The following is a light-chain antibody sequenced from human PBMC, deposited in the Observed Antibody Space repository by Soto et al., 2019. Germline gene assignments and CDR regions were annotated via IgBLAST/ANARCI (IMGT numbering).Light chain of an antibody. J-gene: IGKJ2*01. CDR1: QSVSTRY. CDR3: QQYGSSPRYT. V-gene: IGKV3-20*01. Sequence: EIVLTQSPGTLSLSPGERATLSCRASQSVSTRYLAWYRQKPGQAPRLLIYGASSRATGIPDRFSGSGSGTDFTLSISSLEPEDSAVYYCQQYGSSPRYTFGQGTKLEIK. CDR2: GAS.